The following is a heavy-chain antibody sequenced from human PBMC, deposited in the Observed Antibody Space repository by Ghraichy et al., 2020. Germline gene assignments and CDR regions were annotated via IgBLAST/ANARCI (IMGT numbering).Heavy chain of an antibody. D-gene: IGHD2-15*01. V-gene: IGHV1-69*13. CDR3: ARAGSTCGGSCYLVFPPFDY. CDR1: GGTFSSYA. J-gene: IGHJ4*02. Sequence: SVKVSCKASGGTFSSYAISWVRQAPGQGLEWMGGIIPIFGTANYAQKFQGRVTITADESTSTAYMELSSLRSEDTAVYYCARAGSTCGGSCYLVFPPFDYWGQGTLVTVSS. CDR2: IIPIFGTA.